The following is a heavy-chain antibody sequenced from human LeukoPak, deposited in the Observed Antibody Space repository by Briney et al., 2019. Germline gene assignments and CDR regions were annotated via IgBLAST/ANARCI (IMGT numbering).Heavy chain of an antibody. Sequence: GGSLRLSCAASGFTFSSYAMHWVRQAPGKGLEWVAVISYDGSNKYYADSVKGRFTISRDTSKNTLYLQMNSLRVEDTAIYYCAKGREAYSGSYTPFGYWGPGTLVTVSS. CDR1: GFTFSSYA. CDR2: ISYDGSNK. V-gene: IGHV3-30-3*01. CDR3: AKGREAYSGSYTPFGY. J-gene: IGHJ4*02. D-gene: IGHD1-26*01.